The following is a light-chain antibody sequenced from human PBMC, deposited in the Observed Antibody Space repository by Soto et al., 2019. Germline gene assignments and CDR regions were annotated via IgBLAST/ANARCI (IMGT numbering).Light chain of an antibody. V-gene: IGKV3-20*01. CDR3: QQYGSSPRT. CDR1: QSVSSSY. J-gene: IGKJ1*01. CDR2: GAS. Sequence: DIVLTQSPGTLSLSPGERATLSCRASQSVSSSYLAWYQQKPGQEPRLLIYGASSRATGIPDRFSGSGSGTDFTLTISRLEPEDFAVNYCQQYGSSPRTFGQGTKVDNK.